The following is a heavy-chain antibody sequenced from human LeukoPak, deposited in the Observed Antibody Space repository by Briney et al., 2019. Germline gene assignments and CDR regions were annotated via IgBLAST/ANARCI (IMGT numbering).Heavy chain of an antibody. CDR2: IRSKAYGGTT. D-gene: IGHD4-17*01. Sequence: GGSLRLSCSASGFSFGDSSMSWFRQAPGKGLEWVGFIRSKAYGGTTEYAASVKGRFTISRDDSKSIAYLQMNSLKTEDTAVYYCNRDMNHYGDYDLHYFYYLYVWGQGTTVTVSS. CDR3: NRDMNHYGDYDLHYFYYLYV. J-gene: IGHJ6*02. CDR1: GFSFGDSS. V-gene: IGHV3-49*03.